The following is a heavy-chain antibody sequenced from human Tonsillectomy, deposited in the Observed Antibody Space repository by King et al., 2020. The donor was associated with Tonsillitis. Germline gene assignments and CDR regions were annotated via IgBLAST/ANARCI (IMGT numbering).Heavy chain of an antibody. CDR2: IYPGDSDT. Sequence: QLVQSGAEVKKPGESLKISCKGSGYSFTSYWIGWVRQMPGKGLEWKGIIYPGDSDTRYSPSFQGQFTIPADKSISTAYLQWSSLKASDTAIYYCARRLLSSGPYDAFDIWGQGTMVTVSS. CDR3: ARRLLSSGPYDAFDI. J-gene: IGHJ3*02. V-gene: IGHV5-51*03. D-gene: IGHD3-22*01. CDR1: GYSFTSYW.